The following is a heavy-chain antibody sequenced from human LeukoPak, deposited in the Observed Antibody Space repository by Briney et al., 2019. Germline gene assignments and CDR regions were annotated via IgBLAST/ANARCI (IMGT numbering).Heavy chain of an antibody. V-gene: IGHV3-48*04. Sequence: GGSLRLSCAASGFTFSIYSMNWVRQAPGKGLEWVSYISSSSSTIYYADSVKGRFTISRDNAKNSLYLQMNSLRAEDTAVYYCARDNYRGSRGDAFDIWGQGTMVTVSS. CDR3: ARDNYRGSRGDAFDI. CDR1: GFTFSIYS. D-gene: IGHD3-10*01. CDR2: ISSSSSTI. J-gene: IGHJ3*02.